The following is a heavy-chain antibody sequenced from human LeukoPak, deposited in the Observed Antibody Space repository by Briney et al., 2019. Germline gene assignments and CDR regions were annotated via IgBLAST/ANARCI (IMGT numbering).Heavy chain of an antibody. CDR1: GGSISSYY. V-gene: IGHV4-59*01. Sequence: SETPSLTCTVSGGSISSYYWSWIRQPPGKGLEWIGYIYYSGSTNYNPSLKSRVTISVDTSKNQFSLKLSSVTAADTAVYYCARVGTYYRSLDSWGQGTLVTVSS. D-gene: IGHD3-10*01. CDR2: IYYSGST. J-gene: IGHJ4*02. CDR3: ARVGTYYRSLDS.